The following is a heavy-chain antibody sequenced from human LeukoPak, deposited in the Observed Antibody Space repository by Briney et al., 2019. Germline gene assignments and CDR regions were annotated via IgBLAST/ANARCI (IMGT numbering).Heavy chain of an antibody. CDR1: GFTFSSYA. CDR3: AYRKLYSSSWMGAFDI. Sequence: HTGGSLRLSCAASGFTFSSYAMSWVRQAPGKGLEWVSAISGSGGSTYYADSVKGRFTISRDNSKNTLYLQMNSLRAEDTAVYYCAYRKLYSSSWMGAFDIWGQGTMVTVSS. V-gene: IGHV3-23*01. D-gene: IGHD6-13*01. CDR2: ISGSGGST. J-gene: IGHJ3*02.